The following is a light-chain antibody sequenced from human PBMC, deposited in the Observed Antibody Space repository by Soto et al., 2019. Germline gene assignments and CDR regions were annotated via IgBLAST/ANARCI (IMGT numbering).Light chain of an antibody. V-gene: IGKV1-5*03. Sequence: DIQMTQSPSTLSASVGDRITITCRASQSISYWLAWYQQKPGKAPKVLIYKASSLDSGVPSRFSGSGSGTEFTLTISSLQPDDSATYFCQQYHIYPRTFGQGTKVEIK. CDR1: QSISYW. CDR2: KAS. CDR3: QQYHIYPRT. J-gene: IGKJ1*01.